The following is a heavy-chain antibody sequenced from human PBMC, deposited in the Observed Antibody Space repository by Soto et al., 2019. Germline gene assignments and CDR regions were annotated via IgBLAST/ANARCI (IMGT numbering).Heavy chain of an antibody. CDR2: ISGSGGTI. J-gene: IGHJ6*02. CDR3: AKGSGNMRHYGMDV. CDR1: GFTFSNHA. D-gene: IGHD2-2*01. Sequence: EVQLLESGGGLVQPWGSLRVSCAAAGFTFSNHAMSWVRQAPGKGMEWVSTISGSGGTIYDADSVKGRFTISRDNSTNALWLQINSMRAEDTALYYCAKGSGNMRHYGMDVWGQGTTVTVSS. V-gene: IGHV3-23*01.